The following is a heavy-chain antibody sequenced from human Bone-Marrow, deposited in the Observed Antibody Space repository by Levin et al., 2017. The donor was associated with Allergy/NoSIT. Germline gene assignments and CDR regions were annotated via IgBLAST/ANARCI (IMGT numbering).Heavy chain of an antibody. CDR2: IKPDGSEK. Sequence: GGSLRLSCEASGSTFSSCWMSWVRQAPGKGLEWVANIKPDGSEKYYVESVKGRFTISRDNAKNSLYLQMNYLGTDDTAVYYCARDTTLAGGAWGQGTLVTVS. CDR3: ARDTTLAGGA. J-gene: IGHJ5*02. D-gene: IGHD6-19*01. CDR1: GSTFSSCW. V-gene: IGHV3-7*03.